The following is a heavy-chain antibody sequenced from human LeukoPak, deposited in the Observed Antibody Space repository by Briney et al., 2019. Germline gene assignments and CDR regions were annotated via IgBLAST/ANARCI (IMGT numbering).Heavy chain of an antibody. J-gene: IGHJ5*02. Sequence: SETLPLTCTVSGGSISSYYWSWIRQPPGKGLEWIGYIYYSGSTNYNPSLKSRVTISVDTSENQFSLKVSSVTAADTAVYYCAKYVSTGWFDPWGQGTLVTVSS. CDR3: AKYVSTGWFDP. D-gene: IGHD3-16*01. V-gene: IGHV4-59*08. CDR1: GGSISSYY. CDR2: IYYSGST.